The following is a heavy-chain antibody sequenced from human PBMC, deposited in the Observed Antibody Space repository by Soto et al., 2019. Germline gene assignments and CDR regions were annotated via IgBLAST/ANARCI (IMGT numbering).Heavy chain of an antibody. V-gene: IGHV1-3*01. J-gene: IGHJ5*02. CDR1: GYTFTTYA. CDR2: INAGNGNT. Sequence: GASVKVSCKASGYTFTTYAIHWVRQAPGQGIEWMGWINAGNGNTEFSERFRGRVTITRDTSASTAHMELTGLTSEDTAVYFFARSFNSPGWIAPCGQGTLVTVSS. CDR3: ARSFNSPGWIAP. D-gene: IGHD1-1*01.